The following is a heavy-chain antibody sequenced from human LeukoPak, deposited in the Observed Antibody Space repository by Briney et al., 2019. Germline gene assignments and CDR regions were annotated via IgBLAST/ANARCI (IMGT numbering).Heavy chain of an antibody. CDR3: ARAGYSYGLFDY. J-gene: IGHJ4*02. CDR2: IYYSGST. V-gene: IGHV4-59*08. CDR1: GGSISSYY. Sequence: SETLSLTCTVSGGSISSYYWSWIRQPPGKGLERIGYIYYSGSTNYNPSLKSRVTISVDTSKNQFSLKLSSVTAADTAVYYCARAGYSYGLFDYWGQGTLVTVSS. D-gene: IGHD5-18*01.